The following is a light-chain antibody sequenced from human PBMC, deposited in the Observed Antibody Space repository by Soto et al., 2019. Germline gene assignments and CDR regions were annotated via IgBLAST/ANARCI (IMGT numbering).Light chain of an antibody. CDR2: QTS. CDR1: QYINTR. J-gene: IGKJ1*01. CDR3: HQRQSWPRT. V-gene: IGKV3-11*01. Sequence: EIEMTQSPATLSSFPGDRVTLSCRASQYINTRLAWYQHRPGQAPRLLIYQTSIRDAGIPARFSASGTGTDCTLTISEVQPEDFEVYYCHQRQSWPRTFGQGTKVDIK.